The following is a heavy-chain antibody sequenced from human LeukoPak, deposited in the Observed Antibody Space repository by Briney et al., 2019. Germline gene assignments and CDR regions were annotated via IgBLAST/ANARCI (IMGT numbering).Heavy chain of an antibody. V-gene: IGHV3-21*01. CDR3: ARAIVATMNPFDY. Sequence: GGSLRLSCAASGFTFSSYSMNWVRQAPGKGLEWVSSISSSSSYIYYADSVKGRFTISRDNAKNSLYLQMNSLRAEDTAVYYCARAIVATMNPFDYWGQGTLVTVSS. CDR1: GFTFSSYS. J-gene: IGHJ4*02. D-gene: IGHD5-12*01. CDR2: ISSSSSYI.